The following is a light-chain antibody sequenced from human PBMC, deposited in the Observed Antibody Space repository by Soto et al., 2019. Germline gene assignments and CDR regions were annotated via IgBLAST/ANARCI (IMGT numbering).Light chain of an antibody. CDR2: GAS. Sequence: IQMTQSPSSLSASVGDRVTITCRAGQSISRYLNWYEQKPGKAPKLLIFGASTLQSGVPSRFSGTGSGTEFTLTISSLQPEDFATYYCQQSYGTVVTFGQGTNVDIK. V-gene: IGKV1-39*01. CDR1: QSISRY. J-gene: IGKJ1*01. CDR3: QQSYGTVVT.